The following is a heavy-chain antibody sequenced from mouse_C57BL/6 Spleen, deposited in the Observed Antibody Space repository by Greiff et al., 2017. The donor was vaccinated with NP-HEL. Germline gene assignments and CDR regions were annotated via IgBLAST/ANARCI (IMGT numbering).Heavy chain of an antibody. Sequence: QVQLQQSGAELVKPGASVKMSCKASGYTFTSYWITWVKQRPGQGLEWIGDIYPGSGSTNYNEKFKSKATLTVDTSSSTAYMQLSSLTSEDSAVYYCAGSGTPFATVVADYWYFDVWGTGTTVTVSS. D-gene: IGHD1-1*01. J-gene: IGHJ1*03. CDR3: AGSGTPFATVVADYWYFDV. CDR1: GYTFTSYW. CDR2: IYPGSGST. V-gene: IGHV1-55*01.